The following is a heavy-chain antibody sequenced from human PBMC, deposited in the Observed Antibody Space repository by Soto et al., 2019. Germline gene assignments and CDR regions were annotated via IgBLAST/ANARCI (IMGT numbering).Heavy chain of an antibody. D-gene: IGHD2-15*01. V-gene: IGHV4-59*01. J-gene: IGHJ5*02. Sequence: QSPTLSLTCTVSGGSISSYYWSWIRQPPGKGLEWIGYIYYSGSTNYNPSLKSRVTISVDTSKNQFSLKLSSVTAADTAVYYCAREVVVASDNWFDPWGQGTLVTVSS. CDR2: IYYSGST. CDR1: GGSISSYY. CDR3: AREVVVASDNWFDP.